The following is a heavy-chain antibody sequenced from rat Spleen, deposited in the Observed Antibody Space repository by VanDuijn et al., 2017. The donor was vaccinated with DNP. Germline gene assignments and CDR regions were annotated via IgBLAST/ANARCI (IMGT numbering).Heavy chain of an antibody. Sequence: EVQLVESGGGLVQPGRSLKLSCAASGFTFSNYGMAWIRQAPGQGLEWVASITNTGGSTYYPDSVKGRFSISRDNAESTLYLQLSSLRSEDTATYYCAGRPPPTRGPFDYWGQGVVVTVSS. D-gene: IGHD1-4*01. CDR3: AGRPPPTRGPFDY. CDR1: GFTFSNYG. CDR2: ITNTGGST. V-gene: IGHV5-31*01. J-gene: IGHJ2*01.